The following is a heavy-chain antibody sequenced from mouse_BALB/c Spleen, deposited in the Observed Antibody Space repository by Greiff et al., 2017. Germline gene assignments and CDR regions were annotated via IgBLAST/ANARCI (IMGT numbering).Heavy chain of an antibody. V-gene: IGHV7-3*02. D-gene: IGHD2-4*01. J-gene: IGHJ3*01. Sequence: EVKLVESGGGLVQPGGSLRLSCATSGFTFTDYYMSWVRQPPGKALEWLGFIRNKANGYTTEYSASVKGRFTISRDNSQSILYLQMNTLRAEDSATYYCARDIGNYDYDERFAYWGQGTLVTVSA. CDR2: IRNKANGYTT. CDR1: GFTFTDYY. CDR3: ARDIGNYDYDERFAY.